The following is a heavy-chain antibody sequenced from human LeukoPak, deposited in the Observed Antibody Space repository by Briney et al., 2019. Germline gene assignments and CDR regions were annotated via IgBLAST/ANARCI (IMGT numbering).Heavy chain of an antibody. J-gene: IGHJ4*02. V-gene: IGHV1-8*03. CDR2: MNPNSGNT. D-gene: IGHD2-2*01. CDR3: ARARSAQLSKGD. Sequence: ASVKVSCKASGYTFTSYDINWVRQATGQGLEWMGWMNPNSGNTGYAQKFQGRVTITRNTSISTAYMELSRLRSEDTAVYYCARARSAQLSKGDWSQGTLVTLYS. CDR1: GYTFTSYD.